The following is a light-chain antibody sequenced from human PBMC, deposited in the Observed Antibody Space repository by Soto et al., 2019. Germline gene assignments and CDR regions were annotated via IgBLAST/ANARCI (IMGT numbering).Light chain of an antibody. CDR1: SSXVXGYNY. J-gene: IGLJ2*01. Sequence: QSALTQPASVSGSPGQSITXXCTGTSSXVXGYNYVSWYQQHPGKAPKLMIYDVSNRPSGVSNRFSGSKSGNTASLTISGLQAEDEADYYCSSYXSSSTLVFGGGTKVTVL. CDR3: SSYXSSSTLV. V-gene: IGLV2-14*01. CDR2: DVS.